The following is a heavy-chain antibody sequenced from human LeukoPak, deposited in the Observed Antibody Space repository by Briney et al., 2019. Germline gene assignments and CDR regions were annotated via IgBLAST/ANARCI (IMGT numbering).Heavy chain of an antibody. CDR3: ARGTGVRYCSNGVCYTSDY. J-gene: IGHJ4*02. Sequence: GESLKISCKGSGYSFTSYWIGWVRQMPGKGLEWMGIIYPGDSDTRYSPSFQGQVTISADKSINTAYLQWSRLKASDTAMYYCARGTGVRYCSNGVCYTSDYWGQGTLVTVSS. CDR2: IYPGDSDT. CDR1: GYSFTSYW. D-gene: IGHD2-8*01. V-gene: IGHV5-51*01.